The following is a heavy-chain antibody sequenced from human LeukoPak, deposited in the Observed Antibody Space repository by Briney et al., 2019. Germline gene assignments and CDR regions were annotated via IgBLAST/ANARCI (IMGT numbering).Heavy chain of an antibody. CDR2: IIPILCTA. J-gene: IGHJ4*02. CDR3: ARDPILRFLEWPTTFDY. Sequence: SVRVSCKASGYTFTDYYMHWVRQAPGQGLEWMGGIIPILCTANYAQKFQGRVTITTDESTSTAYMELSSLRSEDTAVYYCARDPILRFLEWPTTFDYWGQGTLVTVSS. CDR1: GYTFTDYY. D-gene: IGHD3-3*01. V-gene: IGHV1-69*05.